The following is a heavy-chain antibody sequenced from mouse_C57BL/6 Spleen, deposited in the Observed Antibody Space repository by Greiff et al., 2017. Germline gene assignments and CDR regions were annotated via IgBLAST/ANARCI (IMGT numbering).Heavy chain of an antibody. Sequence: QVQLQQPGAELVRPGTSVKLSCKASGYTFTSYWMHWVKQRPGQGLEWIGVIDPSDSYTNYNQKFKGKATLTVDTSSSTAYMQLSSLTSEDSAVYYCACYEETPAWFADWGQGTLVTVSA. J-gene: IGHJ3*01. CDR1: GYTFTSYW. CDR2: IDPSDSYT. CDR3: ACYEETPAWFAD. V-gene: IGHV1-59*01. D-gene: IGHD2-3*01.